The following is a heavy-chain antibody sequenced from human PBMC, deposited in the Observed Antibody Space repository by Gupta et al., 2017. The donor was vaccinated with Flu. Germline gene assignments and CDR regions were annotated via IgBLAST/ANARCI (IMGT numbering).Heavy chain of an antibody. CDR1: GYLLTTYY. V-gene: IGHV1-46*01. Sequence: QVQLVQSGAELRKPGASVMISCKASGYLLTTYYIHWVRQAPGQGLEWMGMLNPDGGGTVFEKSFNARRTLSSDTYTSRVFMRLSGLRHAEQDISLWARMRPGLDARNTGGYFYYYYGMDVWGKGTTVTVSS. D-gene: IGHD3-16*01. J-gene: IGHJ6*04. CDR3: ARMRPGLDARNTGGYFYYYYGMDV. CDR2: LNPDGGGT.